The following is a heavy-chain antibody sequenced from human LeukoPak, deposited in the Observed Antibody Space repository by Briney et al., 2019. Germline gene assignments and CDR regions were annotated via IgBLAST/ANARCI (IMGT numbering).Heavy chain of an antibody. CDR3: ARGVAAPGTGGLSWFDP. CDR1: GGSISSNNYY. V-gene: IGHV4-61*05. Sequence: SETLSLTCTVSGGSISSNNYYWGWIRQPPGKGLEWIGYIYSSGSTNYNPSLKSRVTISLDTSKNQFSLKLSFVTAADTAVYYCARGVAAPGTGGLSWFDPWGQGTLVTVSS. CDR2: IYSSGST. D-gene: IGHD6-13*01. J-gene: IGHJ5*02.